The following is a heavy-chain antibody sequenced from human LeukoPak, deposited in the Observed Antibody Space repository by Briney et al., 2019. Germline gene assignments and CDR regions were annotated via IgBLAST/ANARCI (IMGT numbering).Heavy chain of an antibody. CDR3: ARLADCSSSSCRSFDY. Sequence: ASVKVSCKASGYTFTRYYMHWVRQAPGQGHEWMGIINPSGGSTSYAQKFQGRVTMTRDTSISTAYMELSRLRSDDTAVYYCARLADCSSSSCRSFDYWGQGTLVTVSS. J-gene: IGHJ4*02. CDR1: GYTFTRYY. V-gene: IGHV1-46*01. CDR2: INPSGGST. D-gene: IGHD2-2*01.